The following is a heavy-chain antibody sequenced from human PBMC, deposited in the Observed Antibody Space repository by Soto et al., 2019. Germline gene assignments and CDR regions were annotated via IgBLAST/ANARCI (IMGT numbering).Heavy chain of an antibody. CDR1: GFTFSSYA. CDR2: ISGSGGST. Sequence: PGGSLRLSCAASGFTFSSYAMSWVRQAPGKGLEWVSAISGSGGSTYYADSVKGRFTISRDNSKNTLYLQMNSLRAEDTAVYYCAKRRKSESGYSYGFDYWGQGTLVTVSS. J-gene: IGHJ4*02. V-gene: IGHV3-23*01. D-gene: IGHD5-18*01. CDR3: AKRRKSESGYSYGFDY.